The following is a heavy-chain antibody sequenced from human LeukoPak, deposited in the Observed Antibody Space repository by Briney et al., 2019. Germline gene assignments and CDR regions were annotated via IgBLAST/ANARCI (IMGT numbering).Heavy chain of an antibody. CDR3: ARGRNTMVRGAIGAETRYYYSYYMDV. J-gene: IGHJ6*03. CDR1: GFTFSSYA. D-gene: IGHD3-10*01. V-gene: IGHV4-38-2*01. CDR2: IYHSGST. Sequence: LRLSCAASGFTFSSYAMHWVRQPPGKGLEWIGSIYHSGSTYYNPSLKSRVTISVDTSKNQFSLKLSSVTAADTALYYCARGRNTMVRGAIGAETRYYYSYYMDVWGKGTTVTVSS.